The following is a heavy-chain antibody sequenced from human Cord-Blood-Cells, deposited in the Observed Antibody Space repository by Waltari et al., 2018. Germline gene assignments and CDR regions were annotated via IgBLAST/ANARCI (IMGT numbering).Heavy chain of an antibody. D-gene: IGHD3-10*01. Sequence: QLQLQESGPGLVKPSETLSLTCTVSGGSISSSSYYWGWIRQPPGKGLEWIGSIYYSGITYYNPSLKSRVTISVDTSKNQFSLKLSSVTAADTAVYYCARDYGSGSYYSYWYFDLWGRGTLVTVSS. CDR2: IYYSGIT. J-gene: IGHJ2*01. V-gene: IGHV4-39*02. CDR3: ARDYGSGSYYSYWYFDL. CDR1: GGSISSSSYY.